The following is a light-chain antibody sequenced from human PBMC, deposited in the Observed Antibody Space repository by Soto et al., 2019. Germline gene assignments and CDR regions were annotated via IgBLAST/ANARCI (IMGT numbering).Light chain of an antibody. V-gene: IGKV1-33*01. J-gene: IGKJ3*01. Sequence: DIPMTQSPSPLSASVGDRVTITCQASQDIRNYLNWYQKKPGKAPKLLIYDASSLETGAPSRFSGSGSGTDFTFTISTLQPDDFATYYCQQYADQFTFGPGTRVDVQ. CDR3: QQYADQFT. CDR1: QDIRNY. CDR2: DAS.